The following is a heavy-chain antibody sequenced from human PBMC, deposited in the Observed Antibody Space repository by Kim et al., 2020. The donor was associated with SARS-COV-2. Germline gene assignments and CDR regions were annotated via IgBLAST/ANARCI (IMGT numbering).Heavy chain of an antibody. J-gene: IGHJ3*02. CDR2: IYYSGST. D-gene: IGHD3-10*01. Sequence: SETLSLTCTVSGGSISSYYWSWIRQPPGKGLEWIGYIYYSGSTNYNPSLKRRVTISVDTSKNQFSLKLSSVTAADTAVYYCARHIPVRYGSGAFDIWGQGTMVTVSS. CDR3: ARHIPVRYGSGAFDI. V-gene: IGHV4-59*08. CDR1: GGSISSYY.